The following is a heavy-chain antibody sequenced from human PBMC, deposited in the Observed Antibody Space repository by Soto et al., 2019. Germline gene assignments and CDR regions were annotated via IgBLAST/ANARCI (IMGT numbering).Heavy chain of an antibody. V-gene: IGHV3-33*01. D-gene: IGHD3-3*01. Sequence: GGSLRLSCAASGFTFSSYGMPWDRQATGKGVEGVAVIWYYGSIKYYADSVTGRFTNSIYNSKNTLYRQMNSLRSEDTALYYCARHRRLYDFWSGYYQAYYYCMDGMGQVTTVTV. CDR2: IWYYGSIK. CDR1: GFTFSSYG. J-gene: IGHJ6*02. CDR3: ARHRRLYDFWSGYYQAYYYCMDG.